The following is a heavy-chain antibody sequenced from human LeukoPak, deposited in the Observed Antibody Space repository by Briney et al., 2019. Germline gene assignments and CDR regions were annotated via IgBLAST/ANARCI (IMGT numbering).Heavy chain of an antibody. CDR2: INEDGSIT. V-gene: IGHV3-74*01. CDR3: GRDLGGRSGY. CDR1: GSTFRTYW. J-gene: IGHJ4*02. D-gene: IGHD1-26*01. Sequence: GSLRLSCAVSGSTFRTYWMHWVRQVPGEGLVWVSRINEDGSITNYADSVKGRFSISRDNAKNTLYLQMNSLRAEDTAVYYCGRDLGGRSGYWGQGTLVTVSS.